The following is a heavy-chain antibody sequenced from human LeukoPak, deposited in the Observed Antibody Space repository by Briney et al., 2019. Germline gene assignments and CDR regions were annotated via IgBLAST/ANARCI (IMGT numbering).Heavy chain of an antibody. CDR1: GFTISNYW. CDR2: IKQDGSAE. J-gene: IGHJ4*02. Sequence: GGSLRLSCAVSGFTISNYWMSWVRQAPGKGLEWVATIKQDGSAEFYVDSVKGRFTISRNSAKNSLYLQMNSLRDDDTAVYYCARDLFDYWGQGTLVTVSS. CDR3: ARDLFDY. V-gene: IGHV3-7*01.